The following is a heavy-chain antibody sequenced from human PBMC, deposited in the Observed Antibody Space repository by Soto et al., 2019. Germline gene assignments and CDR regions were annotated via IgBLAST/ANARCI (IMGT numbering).Heavy chain of an antibody. CDR3: ANTYYDILTGYHDAFDI. Sequence: SETLSLTCTVSGVSISSYYWSWIRQPPGKGLEWIGDIYYSGSTTCNPSLKSRVTISVDTSKNQFPLKLSSVTAADTAVYYCANTYYDILTGYHDAFDIWGQGTRVTVSS. J-gene: IGHJ3*02. CDR1: GVSISSYY. CDR2: IYYSGST. V-gene: IGHV4-59*08. D-gene: IGHD3-9*01.